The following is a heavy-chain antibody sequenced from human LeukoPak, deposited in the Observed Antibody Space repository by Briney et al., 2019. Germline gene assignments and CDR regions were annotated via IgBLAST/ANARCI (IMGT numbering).Heavy chain of an antibody. J-gene: IGHJ6*03. V-gene: IGHV4-34*01. CDR2: INHSGST. D-gene: IGHD3-10*01. CDR3: ARGRGRTSYGSGSYYNSPSPYMDV. Sequence: SETLSLTCAVYGGSLSGYYGSWLRQPPGKGLEWIGEINHSGSTNHNPSPESRVTIPVDTSKNKFFLKLRSVTAADTAVYYCARGRGRTSYGSGSYYNSPSPYMDVWGKGTTVTVSS. CDR1: GGSLSGYY.